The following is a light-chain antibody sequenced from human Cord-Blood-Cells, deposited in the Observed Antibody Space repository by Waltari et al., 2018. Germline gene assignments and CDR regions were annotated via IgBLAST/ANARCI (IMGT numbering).Light chain of an antibody. CDR1: QSLLHSNGYNY. CDR3: MQALQTPFT. CDR2: LGS. V-gene: IGKV2-28*01. Sequence: DIVMTQSPLSLPVTPGEPASISCRSSQSLLHSNGYNYLDWYLQKPGQSPQLLIYLGSNRASGVPERFSGSGSGTDFTLKHSRVEAGDVGVYYCMQALQTPFTFGPGTKVDIK. J-gene: IGKJ3*01.